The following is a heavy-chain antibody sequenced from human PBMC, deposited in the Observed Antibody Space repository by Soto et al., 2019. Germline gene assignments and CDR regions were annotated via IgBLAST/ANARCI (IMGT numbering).Heavy chain of an antibody. V-gene: IGHV4-31*03. CDR3: ARGGDNYDDYLAR. D-gene: IGHD3-16*01. CDR1: GGSISSGGYY. CDR2: IYNSGST. Sequence: QVQLQESGPGLVKPSQTLSLTCTVSGGSISSGGYYWNWIRQRPGQGLEWIGYIYNSGSTYYNPSPKSRIIILVDTSQNQVSLKLRSVTAADTGVYYCARGGDNYDDYLARWGQGTLVTVSS. J-gene: IGHJ4*02.